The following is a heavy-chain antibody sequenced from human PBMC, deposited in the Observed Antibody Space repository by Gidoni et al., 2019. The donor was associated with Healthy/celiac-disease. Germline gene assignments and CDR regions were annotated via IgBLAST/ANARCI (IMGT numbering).Heavy chain of an antibody. CDR3: AKNYYDSSGYYLDY. CDR2: ILYDGNNQ. D-gene: IGHD3-22*01. Sequence: VQLVESGRGVVQPGRTLRLYCAAFGLTVSSYGMHWVRQAPGKGLECVAVILYDGNNQYYADSVKSRFTISRDNSKNTLYLQMNSLRAEDTAVYYCAKNYYDSSGYYLDYWGQGTLVTVSS. V-gene: IGHV3-33*06. CDR1: GLTVSSYG. J-gene: IGHJ4*02.